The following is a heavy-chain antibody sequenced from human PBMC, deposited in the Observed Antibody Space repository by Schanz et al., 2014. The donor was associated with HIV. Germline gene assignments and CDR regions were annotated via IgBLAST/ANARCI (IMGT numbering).Heavy chain of an antibody. CDR2: IWYDGTNK. J-gene: IGHJ4*02. Sequence: QVQLVESGGGVVQPGRSLRLSCAASGFTFSSYGMHWVRQAPGKGLEGVAVIWYDGTNKYYADSVKGRFTISRDNSKNTLYLEMISLRDEDTAVYYCAKDDYGGNRAVGIFDYWGQGTLVTVSS. CDR1: GFTFSSYG. CDR3: AKDDYGGNRAVGIFDY. V-gene: IGHV3-33*06. D-gene: IGHD4-17*01.